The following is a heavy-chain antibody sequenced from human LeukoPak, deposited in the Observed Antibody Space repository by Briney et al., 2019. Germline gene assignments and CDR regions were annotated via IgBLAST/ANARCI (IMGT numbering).Heavy chain of an antibody. Sequence: PSQTLSLTCTVSGGSISSGSYYWSWLRQPAGKGLEWIGRIYTSGSTNYNPSLKSRVTISVDTSKNQFPLKLSSVTAADTAVYYCARVLDYYDSSGYYEWFDPWGQGTLVTVSS. V-gene: IGHV4-61*02. J-gene: IGHJ5*02. CDR2: IYTSGST. D-gene: IGHD3-22*01. CDR3: ARVLDYYDSSGYYEWFDP. CDR1: GGSISSGSYY.